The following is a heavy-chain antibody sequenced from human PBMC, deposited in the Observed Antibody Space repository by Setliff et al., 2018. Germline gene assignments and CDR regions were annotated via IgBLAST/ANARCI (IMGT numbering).Heavy chain of an antibody. Sequence: GESLKISCAASGFTFSGYAMTWVRQAPGKGLQWVSGISGNSGSTYYAASVRGRLTISRDNSRNTLFLQMNSLRADDTAVYFCVNARMVTTWGRAYWGQGTLVTVSS. D-gene: IGHD4-17*01. CDR3: VNARMVTTWGRAY. CDR1: GFTFSGYA. CDR2: ISGNSGST. J-gene: IGHJ4*02. V-gene: IGHV3-23*01.